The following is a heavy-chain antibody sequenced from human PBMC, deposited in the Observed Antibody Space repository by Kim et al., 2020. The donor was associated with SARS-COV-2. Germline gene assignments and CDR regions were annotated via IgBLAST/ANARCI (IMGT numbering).Heavy chain of an antibody. CDR3: ARGRGYSYGYGDY. D-gene: IGHD5-18*01. V-gene: IGHV1-3*01. Sequence: SPKFQGRVTLTRDTSASTAYMELSSLRSEDTAVYYCARGRGYSYGYGDYWGQGTLVTVSS. J-gene: IGHJ4*02.